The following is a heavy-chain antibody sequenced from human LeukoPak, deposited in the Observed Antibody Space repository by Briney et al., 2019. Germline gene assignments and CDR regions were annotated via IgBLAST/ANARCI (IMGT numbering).Heavy chain of an antibody. D-gene: IGHD3-3*01. Sequence: ASVKVSCKASGYTFTGYYMHWVRQAPGQGLEWMGRINPNSGGTNYAQKFQGRVTMTRDTSISTAYMELSSLRSEDTAVYYCARDRENDFWSGYPDYYYMDVWGKGTTVTVSS. J-gene: IGHJ6*03. CDR1: GYTFTGYY. V-gene: IGHV1-2*06. CDR2: INPNSGGT. CDR3: ARDRENDFWSGYPDYYYMDV.